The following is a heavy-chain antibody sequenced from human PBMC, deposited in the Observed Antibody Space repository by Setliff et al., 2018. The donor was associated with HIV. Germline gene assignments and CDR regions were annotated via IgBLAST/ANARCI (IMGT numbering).Heavy chain of an antibody. CDR1: GFSLSSNGVS. CDR2: VYWNDNK. D-gene: IGHD1-26*01. J-gene: IGHJ4*02. CDR3: VRMISYSPYFDY. Sequence: SGPTLVNPTQTLTLTCTFSGFSLSSNGVSVGWIRQAPGKAPEWLALVYWNDNKYYSTSLKTRLTISKDTSKNQVVLKMTNMDPVDTATYYCVRMISYSPYFDYWGQGTLVTVSS. V-gene: IGHV2-70*01.